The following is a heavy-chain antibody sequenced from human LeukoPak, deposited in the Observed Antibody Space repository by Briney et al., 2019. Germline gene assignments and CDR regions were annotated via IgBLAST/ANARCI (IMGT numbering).Heavy chain of an antibody. J-gene: IGHJ4*02. CDR2: INHLGSA. CDR1: GYSITSTSF. CDR3: ARESSGCSSTSCYPEFDY. Sequence: SESLSLTCSVSGYSITSTSFWAWIRQTPGKGLEWIGSINHLGSAYYNPSLESRVTISVDTSKNHFSLKLSSVTAADTAVYYCARESSGCSSTSCYPEFDYWGQGTLVTVSS. D-gene: IGHD2-2*01. V-gene: IGHV4-38-2*02.